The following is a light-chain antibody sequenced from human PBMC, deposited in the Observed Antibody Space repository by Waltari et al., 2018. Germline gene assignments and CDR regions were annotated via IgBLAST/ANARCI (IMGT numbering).Light chain of an antibody. V-gene: IGLV2-23*02. CDR2: EVS. CDR3: CSYAGSSTFV. CDR1: HTDVRSYNL. J-gene: IGLJ2*01. Sequence: QSALTHPASVSGSPRPSLPLPCPRTHTDVRSYNLASRSQQHPGKAPNLMIYEVSKRPSGVSNRFSGSKSGNTASLTISGLQAEDEADYYCCSYAGSSTFVFGGGTKLTVL.